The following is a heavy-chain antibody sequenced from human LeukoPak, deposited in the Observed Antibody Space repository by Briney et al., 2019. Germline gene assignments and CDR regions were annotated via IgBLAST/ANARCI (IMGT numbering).Heavy chain of an antibody. CDR1: GYSISSGYY. Sequence: PSETLSLTCTVSGYSISSGYYWGWIRQPPGKGLEWIGSIYHSGSTYYNPSLKSRVTISVDTSENQYSLKLSSVTAADTAVYYCAREFSEASYYDYVQLGPVDYWGQGTLVTVSS. CDR3: AREFSEASYYDYVQLGPVDY. J-gene: IGHJ4*02. CDR2: IYHSGST. V-gene: IGHV4-38-2*02. D-gene: IGHD3-16*01.